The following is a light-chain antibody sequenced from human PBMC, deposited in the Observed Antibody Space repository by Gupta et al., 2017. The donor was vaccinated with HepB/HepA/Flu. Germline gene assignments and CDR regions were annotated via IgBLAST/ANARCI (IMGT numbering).Light chain of an antibody. V-gene: IGKV4-1*01. CDR3: QQDYSTPWT. J-gene: IGKJ1*01. CDR2: WAS. CDR1: QSVLYNSNNKNY. Sequence: DIVMTQSPVSLPVSPGERATINCKSSQSVLYNSNNKNYLAWYQQKPGQPPKLLIYWASTRESGVPDRFSGSGSGTDFTLTISSLQAEDVAVYYCQQDYSTPWTFGQGTKLEIK.